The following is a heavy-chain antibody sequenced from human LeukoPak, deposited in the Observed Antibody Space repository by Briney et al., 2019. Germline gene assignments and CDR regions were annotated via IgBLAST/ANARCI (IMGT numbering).Heavy chain of an antibody. CDR1: GFTFSSYN. V-gene: IGHV3-48*04. CDR3: DTSRYNGTYREDY. CDR2: ISSTSSTI. D-gene: IGHD1-26*01. Sequence: GGSLRLSCAASGFTFSSYNMNWVRQAPGKGLEWVSYISSTSSTIYYADSVRGRFTISRDNAKNSLYLQMDGLRAEDTAVYYCDTSRYNGTYREDYWGQGTLVTVSS. J-gene: IGHJ4*02.